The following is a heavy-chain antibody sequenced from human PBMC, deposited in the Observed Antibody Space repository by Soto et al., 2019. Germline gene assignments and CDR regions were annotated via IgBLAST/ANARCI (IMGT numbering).Heavy chain of an antibody. Sequence: SETLSLTCTVSGGSISSGDYYWSWIRQPPGKGLEWIGYIYYSGSTYYNPSLKSRVTISVDTSKNQFSLKLSSVTAADTAVYYCARRDLECSSTSCRDYWGQGTLVTVSS. J-gene: IGHJ4*02. CDR2: IYYSGST. D-gene: IGHD2-2*01. V-gene: IGHV4-30-4*01. CDR1: GGSISSGDYY. CDR3: ARRDLECSSTSCRDY.